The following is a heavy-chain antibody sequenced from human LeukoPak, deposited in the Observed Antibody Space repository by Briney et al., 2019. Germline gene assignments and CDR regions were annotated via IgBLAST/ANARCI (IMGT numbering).Heavy chain of an antibody. J-gene: IGHJ4*02. V-gene: IGHV1-18*01. CDR3: AREGAGSGWPDY. Sequence: ASVKVSCKASGYTFINYGNSWVRQAPGQGLEWMGWINGYNGNTNYAQKLQGRVSMTTDTSTNTAYMELRSLRSDDTAEYYCAREGAGSGWPDYWGQGTLVTVSS. CDR2: INGYNGNT. CDR1: GYTFINYG. D-gene: IGHD6-19*01.